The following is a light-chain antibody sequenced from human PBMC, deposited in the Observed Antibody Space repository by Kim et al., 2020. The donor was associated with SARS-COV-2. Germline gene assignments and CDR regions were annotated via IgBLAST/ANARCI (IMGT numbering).Light chain of an antibody. CDR3: QVWDSSSAHVV. CDR2: FDN. V-gene: IGLV3-21*04. J-gene: IGLJ2*01. Sequence: SYELTQPPSVSVAPGKTATLTCEGDTIGSKGVHWYEQRPGQAPMVVIYFDNDRPSGIPDRFYGSNSGDTATLTISRVEAGDEADYFCQVWDSSSAHVVFGGGTKLTVL. CDR1: TIGSKG.